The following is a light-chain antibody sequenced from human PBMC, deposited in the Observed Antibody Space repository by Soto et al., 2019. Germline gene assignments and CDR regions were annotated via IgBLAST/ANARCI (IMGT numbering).Light chain of an antibody. CDR1: SSDVGAYNS. CDR3: SSYAGSDNSVV. V-gene: IGLV2-8*01. CDR2: EVI. J-gene: IGLJ2*01. Sequence: QSALTQPPSASGSPGQSVAISCTGTSSDVGAYNSVSWYQQHPGKAPKLMIFEVIKRPSGVPDRFSGSKSGNTASLTVSGLQAEDEADYYCSSYAGSDNSVVFGGGTKRTVL.